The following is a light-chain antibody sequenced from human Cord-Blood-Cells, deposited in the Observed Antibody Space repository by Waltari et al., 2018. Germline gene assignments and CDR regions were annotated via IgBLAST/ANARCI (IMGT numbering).Light chain of an antibody. CDR1: QSISSW. CDR3: QHYNSYPWT. Sequence: DIQMTQSPSTLSASVGDRVTITCRASQSISSWLAWYQQKPGKAPKFLIYDASSLESGVPSRFSGSGSGTEFTLTISSLQPDDFATDYCQHYNSYPWTFGQGTKVEIK. V-gene: IGKV1-5*01. J-gene: IGKJ1*01. CDR2: DAS.